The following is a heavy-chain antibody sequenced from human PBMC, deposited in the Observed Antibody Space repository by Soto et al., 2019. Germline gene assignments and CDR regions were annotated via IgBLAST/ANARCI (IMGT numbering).Heavy chain of an antibody. J-gene: IGHJ4*02. CDR3: AREEAATPYGLDY. D-gene: IGHD2-15*01. V-gene: IGHV1-2*04. Sequence: KASGGAKTGSYRGWLRHDPGQGLEWMGWINPNSGGTNYAQKFQGWVTMTRDTSISTAYMELSRLRSDDTAVYYCAREEAATPYGLDYWGQGTLVTVSS. CDR2: INPNSGGT. CDR1: GGAKTGSY.